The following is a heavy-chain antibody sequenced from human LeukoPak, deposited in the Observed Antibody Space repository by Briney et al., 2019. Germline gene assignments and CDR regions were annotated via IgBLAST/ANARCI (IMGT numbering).Heavy chain of an antibody. D-gene: IGHD6-13*01. J-gene: IGHJ4*02. V-gene: IGHV3-23*01. CDR2: INTGDIT. CDR1: GFTFDYSA. Sequence: GGSLRLSCAASGFTFDYSAITWVRQAPEKGLEWVSTINTGDITFYADSVKGRFTISRDNSKNTLYLQMHSLRAEDTAVYYCVKDYSTIAAAANPLFDYWGQGALVTVSS. CDR3: VKDYSTIAAAANPLFDY.